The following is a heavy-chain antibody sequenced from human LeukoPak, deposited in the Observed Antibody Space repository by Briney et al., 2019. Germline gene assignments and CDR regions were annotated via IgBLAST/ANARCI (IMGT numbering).Heavy chain of an antibody. V-gene: IGHV4-59*08. CDR1: GGSISTYH. Sequence: SETLSLTCTVSGGSISTYHWSWVRQPPGKGLEWIGYIYYSGSTKYNPALKSRVTISVDRSKNQFSLQLSSVIAADTAVYYCASLGYCSSTSCYGHSWFDPWGQGTLVTVSS. CDR2: IYYSGST. CDR3: ASLGYCSSTSCYGHSWFDP. J-gene: IGHJ5*02. D-gene: IGHD2-2*01.